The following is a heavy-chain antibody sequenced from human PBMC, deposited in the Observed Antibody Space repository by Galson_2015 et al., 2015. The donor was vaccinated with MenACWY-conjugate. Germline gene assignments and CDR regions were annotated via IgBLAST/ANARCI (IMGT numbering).Heavy chain of an antibody. D-gene: IGHD5-24*01. Sequence: CAISGDRVSTNTAAWNWIRQSPSRGLEWLGGTYYTSKWYNDYAVSLKGRININADTSRNQFSLQLNSVTPEDTAVYYCARGVGDGYSPNFDIWGQGTLVTVSS. J-gene: IGHJ4*02. CDR3: ARGVGDGYSPNFDI. CDR2: TYYTSKWYN. V-gene: IGHV6-1*01. CDR1: GDRVSTNTAA.